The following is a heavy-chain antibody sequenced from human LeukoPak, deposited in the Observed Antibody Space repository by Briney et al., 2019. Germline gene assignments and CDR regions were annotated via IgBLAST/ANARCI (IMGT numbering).Heavy chain of an antibody. J-gene: IGHJ6*03. CDR1: GGSISSYY. CDR3: ARGFLEWLHYYMDV. Sequence: SETLSLTCTVSGGSISSYYWSWNRQPAGKGLEWIGRIYTSGSTNYNPSLKSRVTMSVDTSKNQFSLKLSSVTAADTAVYYCARGFLEWLHYYMDVWGKGTTVTVSS. V-gene: IGHV4-4*07. CDR2: IYTSGST. D-gene: IGHD3-3*01.